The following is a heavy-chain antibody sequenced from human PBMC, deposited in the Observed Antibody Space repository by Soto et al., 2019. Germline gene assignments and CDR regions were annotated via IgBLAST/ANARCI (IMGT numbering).Heavy chain of an antibody. CDR3: ARFRWFSPYYYDSSGYYNGWFDP. CDR1: GGSISSYY. CDR2: IYYRGST. Sequence: SETLSLTCTVSGGSISSYYWSWIRQPPGKGLEWIGYIYYRGSTNYNPSLKIRFTISVDTSKTHFSLMLSSVTAADTSVYYCARFRWFSPYYYDSSGYYNGWFDPWGQGTLVTVSS. D-gene: IGHD3-22*01. V-gene: IGHV4-59*01. J-gene: IGHJ5*02.